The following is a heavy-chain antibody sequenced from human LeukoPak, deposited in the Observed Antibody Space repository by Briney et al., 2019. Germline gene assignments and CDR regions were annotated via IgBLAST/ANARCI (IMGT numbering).Heavy chain of an antibody. CDR3: AREASV. J-gene: IGHJ4*02. CDR1: GHTFTSLR. D-gene: IGHD6-6*01. CDR2: MSPSDGST. V-gene: IGHV1-46*01. Sequence: VASVKVSCTASGHTFTSLRVHWVRQAPGQGLEWMGIMSPSDGSTDYAQKFQGRITMTRDASTNTAYMELSSLRSEDTAVYYCAREASVWGQGTLVTVSS.